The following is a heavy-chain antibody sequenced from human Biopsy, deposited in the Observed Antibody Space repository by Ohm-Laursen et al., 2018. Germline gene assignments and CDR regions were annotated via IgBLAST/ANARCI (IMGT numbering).Heavy chain of an antibody. CDR1: GITFNSDW. CDR3: VRGWWNRSSLFLDH. Sequence: GSLRLSCTASGITFNSDWMSWVRQAPGKGLEWVSYTDTTSGTKFYADSVKGRFTISRDNAKNSLYLQMTSLRAEDTAVYFCVRGWWNRSSLFLDHWGQGSLVTVSS. V-gene: IGHV3-48*01. CDR2: TDTTSGTK. D-gene: IGHD1/OR15-1a*01. J-gene: IGHJ4*02.